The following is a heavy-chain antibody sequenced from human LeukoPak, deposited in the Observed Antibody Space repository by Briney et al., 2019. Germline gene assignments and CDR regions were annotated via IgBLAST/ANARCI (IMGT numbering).Heavy chain of an antibody. CDR2: MSGSGGST. CDR3: AKDSGWYIYYGMDV. CDR1: GFTCCGYA. V-gene: IGHV3-23*01. D-gene: IGHD6-19*01. J-gene: IGHJ6*04. Sequence: GVSVTFPCSPSGFTCCGYAMMGLPPARGKGWVCFLAMSGSGGSTYYAGSVKGRFTIPRDNSKNTLYLQMNSLRAEDTDVYCCAKDSGWYIYYGMDVWGKGTTVTVSS.